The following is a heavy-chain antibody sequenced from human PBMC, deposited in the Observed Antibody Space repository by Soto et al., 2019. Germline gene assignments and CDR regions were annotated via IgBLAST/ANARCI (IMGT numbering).Heavy chain of an antibody. CDR3: ARGFRIAARRYYFDY. J-gene: IGHJ4*02. D-gene: IGHD6-6*01. V-gene: IGHV3-74*01. CDR1: GFTFSSYW. Sequence: GGSLRLSCAASGFTFSSYWMHWVRQAPGKGLVWVSRINSDGSSTSYADSVKGRFTISRDNAKNTLYLQMNSLRAEDTAVYYCARGFRIAARRYYFDYRGQGTLVTVSS. CDR2: INSDGSST.